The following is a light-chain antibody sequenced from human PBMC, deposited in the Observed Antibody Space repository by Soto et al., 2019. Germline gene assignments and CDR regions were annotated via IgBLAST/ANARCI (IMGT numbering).Light chain of an antibody. Sequence: DIQMTQSPSTLSASVGDRVTITCRASQTIGSWLAWYQKKPGKAPELLIYKTSHLESGVSSRFSAGGSGTEFTLTITRLQPDDFATYYCQQYNSLWTFGQGTKVEVK. CDR3: QQYNSLWT. CDR2: KTS. J-gene: IGKJ1*01. CDR1: QTIGSW. V-gene: IGKV1-5*03.